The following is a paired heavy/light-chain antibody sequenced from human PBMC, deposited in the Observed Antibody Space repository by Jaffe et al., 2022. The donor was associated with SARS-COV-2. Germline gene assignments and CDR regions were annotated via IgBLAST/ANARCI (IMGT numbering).Light chain of an antibody. Sequence: SYVLTQPPSVSVAPGQTARITCGGNNIGSKSVHWYQQKPGQAPVLVVYDDSDRPSGIPERFSGSNSGNTATLTISRVEAGDEADYYCQVWDSSSDHRRVFGGGTKLTVL. CDR1: NIGSKS. J-gene: IGLJ3*02. CDR2: DDS. CDR3: QVWDSSSDHRRV. V-gene: IGLV3-21*02.
Heavy chain of an antibody. CDR1: GGSISSYY. V-gene: IGHV4-59*01. J-gene: IGHJ2*01. CDR2: IYYSGST. CDR3: ARDRRSSAGWELPRSWYFDL. Sequence: QVQLQESGPGLVKPSETLSLTCTVSGGSISSYYWSWIRQPPGKGLEWIGYIYYSGSTNYNPSLKSRVTISVDTSKNQFSLKLSSVTAADTAVYYCARDRRSSAGWELPRSWYFDLWGRGTLVTVSS. D-gene: IGHD1-26*01.